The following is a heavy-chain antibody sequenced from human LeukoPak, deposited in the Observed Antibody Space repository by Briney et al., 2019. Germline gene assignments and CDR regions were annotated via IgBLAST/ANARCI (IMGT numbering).Heavy chain of an antibody. V-gene: IGHV1-2*02. CDR3: ARGPHLSGWSHGFDP. D-gene: IGHD6-19*01. CDR1: GGTFSSYA. CDR2: INPNSGGT. Sequence: ASVKVSCKASGGTFSSYAISWVRQAPGQGLEWMGWINPNSGGTNYAQKFQGRVTMTRDTPISTAYMELSRLRSDDTAVYYCARGPHLSGWSHGFDPWGQGTLVTVSS. J-gene: IGHJ5*02.